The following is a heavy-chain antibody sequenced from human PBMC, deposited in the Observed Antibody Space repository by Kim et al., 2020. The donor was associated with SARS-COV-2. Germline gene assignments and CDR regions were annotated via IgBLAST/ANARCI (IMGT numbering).Heavy chain of an antibody. CDR1: GFTFSSYA. CDR2: ISYDGSNK. J-gene: IGHJ4*02. D-gene: IGHD5-12*01. Sequence: GGSLRLSCAASGFTFSSYAMHWVRQAPGKGLEWVAVISYDGSNKYYADSVKGRFTISRDNSKNTLYLQMNSLRAEDTAVYYCAREGVNGYNYDYWGQGTLVTVSS. CDR3: AREGVNGYNYDY. V-gene: IGHV3-30*04.